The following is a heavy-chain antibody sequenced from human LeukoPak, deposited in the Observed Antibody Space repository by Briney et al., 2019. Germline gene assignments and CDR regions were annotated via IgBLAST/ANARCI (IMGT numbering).Heavy chain of an antibody. CDR2: INWNGGST. D-gene: IGHD3-22*01. J-gene: IGHJ4*02. Sequence: GGSLRLSCAASGFTFDDYGMSWVRQAPGKGLEWVSGINWNGGSTGYADSVKGRFTISRDNAKNSLYLQMNSLRAEDTALYYCAKDFHYYDSSGYDYWGQGTLVTVSS. CDR1: GFTFDDYG. V-gene: IGHV3-20*04. CDR3: AKDFHYYDSSGYDY.